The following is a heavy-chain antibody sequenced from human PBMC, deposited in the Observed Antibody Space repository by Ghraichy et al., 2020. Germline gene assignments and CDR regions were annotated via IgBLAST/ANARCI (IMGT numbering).Heavy chain of an antibody. V-gene: IGHV3-21*01. Sequence: GGSLRLSCAASGFTFSSYSMNWVRQAPGKGLEWVSSISSSSSYICYADSVKGRFTISRDNAKNSLYLQMNSLRAEDTAVYYCARSIAAAGTGYWGQGTLVTVSS. CDR1: GFTFSSYS. CDR2: ISSSSSYI. J-gene: IGHJ4*02. CDR3: ARSIAAAGTGY. D-gene: IGHD6-13*01.